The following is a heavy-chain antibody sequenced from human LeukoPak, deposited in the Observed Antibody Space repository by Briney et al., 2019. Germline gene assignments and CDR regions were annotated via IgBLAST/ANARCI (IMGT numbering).Heavy chain of an antibody. V-gene: IGHV4-34*01. J-gene: IGHJ4*02. CDR3: ARASGTGVY. D-gene: IGHD1-14*01. CDR2: INHSGST. CDR1: GGSFSGYY. Sequence: SETLSLTCAVYGGSFSGYYWSWIRQPPGKGLEWIGEINHSGSTNYNPSLKSRVTISVDTSKNQFSLKLSSVTAADTAVYYCARASGTGVYWGQGTLVTVSS.